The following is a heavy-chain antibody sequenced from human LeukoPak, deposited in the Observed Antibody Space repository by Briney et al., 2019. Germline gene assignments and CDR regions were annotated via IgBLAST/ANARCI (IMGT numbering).Heavy chain of an antibody. D-gene: IGHD2-2*02. J-gene: IGHJ5*02. CDR1: GFTFSGYA. CDR3: ASPPLGCSSASCYTARRGTNWFDP. Sequence: PGGSLRLSCAASGFTFSGYAMSWVRQAPGKGLEWVSSISGNGGSTYYADSVKGRFTISRDNSKNTLYLQMSSLRIEDTTVYYRASPPLGCSSASCYTARRGTNWFDPWGQGTLLTVSS. V-gene: IGHV3-23*01. CDR2: ISGNGGST.